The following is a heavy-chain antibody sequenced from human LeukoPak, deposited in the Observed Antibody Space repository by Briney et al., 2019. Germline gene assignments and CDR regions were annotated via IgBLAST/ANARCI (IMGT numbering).Heavy chain of an antibody. Sequence: SETLSLTCTVSGGSISSSSYYWGWIRQPPGKGLEWIGSIYDSGSTYYNPSLKSRITISVNTSKNQFSLKLSSVTAADTAVYYCAGHRTILSSWSYWGQGTLVTISS. D-gene: IGHD6-13*01. CDR1: GGSISSSSYY. CDR3: AGHRTILSSWSY. J-gene: IGHJ4*02. CDR2: IYDSGST. V-gene: IGHV4-39*01.